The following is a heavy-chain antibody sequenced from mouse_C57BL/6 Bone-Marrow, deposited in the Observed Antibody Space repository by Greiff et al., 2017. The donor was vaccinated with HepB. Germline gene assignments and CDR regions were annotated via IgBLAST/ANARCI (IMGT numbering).Heavy chain of an antibody. D-gene: IGHD1-1*01. Sequence: DVMLVESGGGLVKPGGSLKLSCAASGFTFSDYGMHWVRQAPEKGLEWVAYISSGSSTIYYADTVKGRFTISRDNAKNTLFLQMTSLRSEDTAMYYCARGCYYSGSWFAYWGQGTLVTVSA. J-gene: IGHJ3*01. CDR1: GFTFSDYG. V-gene: IGHV5-17*01. CDR3: ARGCYYSGSWFAY. CDR2: ISSGSSTI.